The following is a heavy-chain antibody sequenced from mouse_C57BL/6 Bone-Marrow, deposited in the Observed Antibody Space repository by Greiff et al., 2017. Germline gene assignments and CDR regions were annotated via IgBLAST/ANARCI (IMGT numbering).Heavy chain of an antibody. J-gene: IGHJ3*01. D-gene: IGHD1-1*01. Sequence: QVHVKQPGAELVKPGASVTLSCKASGYTFTSYWMHWVKQRPGRGLEWIGRIDPNSGGTKYNEKFKSKATLTVDKPSSTAYMQLSSLTSEDSAVYYCARTFLFITTVGGFAYWGQGTLVTVSA. CDR1: GYTFTSYW. CDR2: IDPNSGGT. CDR3: ARTFLFITTVGGFAY. V-gene: IGHV1-72*01.